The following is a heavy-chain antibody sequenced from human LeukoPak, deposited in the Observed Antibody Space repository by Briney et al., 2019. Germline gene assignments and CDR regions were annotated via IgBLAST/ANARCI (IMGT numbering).Heavy chain of an antibody. V-gene: IGHV4-4*02. CDR2: IYHSGST. CDR3: AREKYYYDSSGYYKFWDY. D-gene: IGHD3-22*01. Sequence: SETLSLTCAVSGGSISSSNWWSWVRQPPGKGLEWIGEIYHSGSTNYNPSLKSRVTISVDTSKNQFSLKLSSVTAADTAVYYCAREKYYYDSSGYYKFWDYWGQGTLVTVSS. CDR1: GGSISSSNW. J-gene: IGHJ4*02.